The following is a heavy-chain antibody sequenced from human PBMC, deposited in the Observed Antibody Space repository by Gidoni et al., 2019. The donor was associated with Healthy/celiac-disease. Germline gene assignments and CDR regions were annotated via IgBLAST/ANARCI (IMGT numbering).Heavy chain of an antibody. J-gene: IGHJ4*02. CDR2: ISGSGGST. Sequence: EVQLLESGGGLVQPGGSLRLSCAASGFPFSSYAMSWVRQAPGKGLEWVSAISGSGGSTYYADSVKGRFTISRDNSKNTLYLQMNSLRAEDTAVYYCAKGGYCSGGSCSFGQLFDYWGQGTLVTVSS. CDR1: GFPFSSYA. V-gene: IGHV3-23*01. D-gene: IGHD2-15*01. CDR3: AKGGYCSGGSCSFGQLFDY.